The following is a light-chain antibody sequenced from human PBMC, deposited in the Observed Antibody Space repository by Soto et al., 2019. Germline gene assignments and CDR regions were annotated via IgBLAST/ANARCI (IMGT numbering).Light chain of an antibody. V-gene: IGLV2-14*03. CDR2: EVS. CDR3: ASYTTPSTRV. CDR1: SSDVGAYDY. J-gene: IGLJ1*01. Sequence: QSVLTQPASVSGSPGQSIAISCTGTSSDVGAYDYVSWYQQHPDKAPKLMIYEVSNRPSGVSDRFSGSKSVNTATLTISGLQAEDEADYYCASYTTPSTRVFGTGTKVTV.